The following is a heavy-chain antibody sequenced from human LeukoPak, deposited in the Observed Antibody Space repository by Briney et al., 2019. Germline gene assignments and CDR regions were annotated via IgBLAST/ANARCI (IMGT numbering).Heavy chain of an antibody. CDR1: GYTFTSYV. J-gene: IGHJ5*02. V-gene: IGHV1-3*01. Sequence: ASVKVSSKASGYTFTSYVMHWVRQAPGQRLEWMGWINAGNGNTKYSQKFQGRVTITRDTSASPAYMELSSLRSEDTAVYYCARVDCSSTSCYVGGWFDPWGQGTLVTVSS. D-gene: IGHD2-2*01. CDR3: ARVDCSSTSCYVGGWFDP. CDR2: INAGNGNT.